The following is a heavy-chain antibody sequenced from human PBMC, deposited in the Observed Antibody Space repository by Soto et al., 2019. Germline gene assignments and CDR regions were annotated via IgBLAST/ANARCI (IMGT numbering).Heavy chain of an antibody. CDR1: GFTFSSCA. CDR3: AKEGGLSGSYYISSSYYFDY. CDR2: ISSSSSTI. V-gene: IGHV3-48*01. J-gene: IGHJ4*02. D-gene: IGHD1-26*01. Sequence: GGSLRLSCAASGFTFSSCAMGWVRQAPGKGLEWVSYISSSSSTIYYADSVKGRFTISRDNAKNSLYLQMNSLRAEDTSVYYCAKEGGLSGSYYISSSYYFDYWGQGTLVTVSS.